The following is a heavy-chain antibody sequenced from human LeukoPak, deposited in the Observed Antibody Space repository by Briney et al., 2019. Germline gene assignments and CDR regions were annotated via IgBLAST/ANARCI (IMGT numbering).Heavy chain of an antibody. J-gene: IGHJ6*03. CDR1: GYTFTGYY. V-gene: IGHV1-2*06. CDR3: ARGRRGIAVAGAYYYYYMDV. D-gene: IGHD6-19*01. CDR2: INPNSGGT. Sequence: APVKVSCKASGYTFTGYYMHWVRQAPGQGLEWMGRINPNSGGTNYAQKFQGRVTMTRDTSISTAYMELSRLRSDDTAVYYCARGRRGIAVAGAYYYYYMDVWGKGTTVTVSS.